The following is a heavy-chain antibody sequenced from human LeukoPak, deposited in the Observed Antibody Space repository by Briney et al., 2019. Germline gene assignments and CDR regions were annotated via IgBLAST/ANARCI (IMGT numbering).Heavy chain of an antibody. CDR3: AKGGAYGANSFFDY. CDR1: GFIYNIYA. J-gene: IGHJ4*02. Sequence: PGGSLRLSCAASGFIYNIYAMSWVRQAPGKGLERVSGISSSGGSTDYADSVKGRFTISRDNSKRTLYLQMSSLRAEDTAVYYCAKGGAYGANSFFDYWGQGTLVTVSS. V-gene: IGHV3-23*01. D-gene: IGHD4-23*01. CDR2: ISSSGGST.